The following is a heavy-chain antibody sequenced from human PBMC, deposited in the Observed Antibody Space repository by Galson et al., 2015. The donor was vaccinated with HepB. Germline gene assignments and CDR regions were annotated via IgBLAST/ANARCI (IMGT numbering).Heavy chain of an antibody. Sequence: LSLTCAVYGGSFSGYYWSWIRQPPGKGLEWIGEINHSGSTNYNPSLKSRVTISVDTSKNQFSLKLSSVTAADTAVYYCARAAVVYDFWSGYSFPRTNYYMDVWGKGTTVTVSS. CDR1: GGSFSGYY. D-gene: IGHD3-3*01. CDR3: ARAAVVYDFWSGYSFPRTNYYMDV. J-gene: IGHJ6*03. CDR2: INHSGST. V-gene: IGHV4-34*01.